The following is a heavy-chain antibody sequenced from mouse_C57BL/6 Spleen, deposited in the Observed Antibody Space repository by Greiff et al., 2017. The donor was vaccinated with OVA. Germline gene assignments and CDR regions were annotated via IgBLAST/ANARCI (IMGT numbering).Heavy chain of an antibody. J-gene: IGHJ4*01. CDR2: INPGSGGT. Sequence: VQLQQSGAELVRPGTSVKVSCKASGYAFTNYLIEWVKQRPGQGLEWIGVINPGSGGTNYNEKFKGKATLTADKSSSTAYMQLSSLTSEDSAVYFCARRGGLYAMDYWGQGTSVTVSS. V-gene: IGHV1-54*01. CDR1: GYAFTNYL. CDR3: ARRGGLYAMDY.